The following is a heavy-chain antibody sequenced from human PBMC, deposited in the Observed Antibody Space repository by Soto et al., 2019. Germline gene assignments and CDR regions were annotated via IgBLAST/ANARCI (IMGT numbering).Heavy chain of an antibody. D-gene: IGHD3-22*01. CDR1: GGTFSSYA. CDR2: IIPIFGTA. V-gene: IGHV1-69*12. Sequence: QVQLVQSGAEVKKPGSSVKVSCKASGGTFSSYAISWVRQAPGQGLEWMGGIIPIFGTANYAQKFQGRVTITADESTGTAYMELSSLRSEDTAVYYCARPTRYYYDSSGQSAWFDPWGQGTLVTVFS. J-gene: IGHJ5*02. CDR3: ARPTRYYYDSSGQSAWFDP.